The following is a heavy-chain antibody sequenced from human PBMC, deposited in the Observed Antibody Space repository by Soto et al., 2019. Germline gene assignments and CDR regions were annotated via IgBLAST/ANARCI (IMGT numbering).Heavy chain of an antibody. CDR2: ISAYNGNT. D-gene: IGHD3-3*01. CDR3: AREHDDWSGYSFDF. V-gene: IGHV1-18*01. CDR1: GYTFVTYG. J-gene: IGHJ4*02. Sequence: GASVKVSCKASGYTFVTYGISWVRQAPGQGLEWMGWISAYNGNTNYAQKLQGRVTITRDTSASTAYMELNGLTSDDTAIYYCAREHDDWSGYSFDFWGQGTLVTVSS.